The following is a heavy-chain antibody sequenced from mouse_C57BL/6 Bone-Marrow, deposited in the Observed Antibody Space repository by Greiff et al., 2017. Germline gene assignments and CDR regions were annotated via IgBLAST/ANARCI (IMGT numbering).Heavy chain of an antibody. V-gene: IGHV1-15*01. CDR1: GYTFTDYE. J-gene: IGHJ2*01. Sequence: VKLMESGAELVRPGASVTLSCKASGYTFTDYEMHWVKQTPVHGLEWIGAIDPETGGTAYNQKFKGKAILTADKSSSTAYMELRSLTSEDSAVYYCKGLLRRAYWGQGTTLTVSS. D-gene: IGHD1-1*01. CDR2: IDPETGGT. CDR3: KGLLRRAY.